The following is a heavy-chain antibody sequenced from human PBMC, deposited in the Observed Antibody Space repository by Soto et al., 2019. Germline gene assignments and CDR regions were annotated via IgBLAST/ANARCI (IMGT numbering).Heavy chain of an antibody. D-gene: IGHD2-15*01. Sequence: LRLSCAGSGFTFGDSYISWIRHAPGKGLEWLSYISPGSRYPAYADSVKGRFTISRDNAKRSLYLQMMSLTAEDTAIYYCVRGGGGGLFDPWGQGTVVTVSS. CDR3: VRGGGGGLFDP. CDR2: ISPGSRYP. V-gene: IGHV3-11*06. CDR1: GFTFGDSY. J-gene: IGHJ5*02.